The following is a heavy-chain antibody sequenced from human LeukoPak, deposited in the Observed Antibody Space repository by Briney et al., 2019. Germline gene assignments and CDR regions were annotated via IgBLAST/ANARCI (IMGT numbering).Heavy chain of an antibody. CDR2: ISGSGGST. CDR1: GFTFSSYA. D-gene: IGHD3-9*01. Sequence: GGSLRLSCAASGFTFSSYAMSWVRQAPGKGLEWVSAISGSGGSTYYADSVKGRFTISRDNSKNTLYLQMNSLRAEDTAVYYCAKDLAGYYDILTGYGFDGYGLQNDYWGQGTLVTVSS. V-gene: IGHV3-23*01. J-gene: IGHJ4*02. CDR3: AKDLAGYYDILTGYGFDGYGLQNDY.